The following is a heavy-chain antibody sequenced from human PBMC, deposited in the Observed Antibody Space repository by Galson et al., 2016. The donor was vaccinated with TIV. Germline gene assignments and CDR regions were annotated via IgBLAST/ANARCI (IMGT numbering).Heavy chain of an antibody. CDR1: GYTFINYY. CDR2: IDPNSDVS. D-gene: IGHD6-13*01. V-gene: IGHV1-46*01. J-gene: IGHJ3*02. CDR3: ASGDASRWTLEI. Sequence: SVKVSCKASGYTFINYYMHWVRQAPGQGLEWVGVIDPNSDVSTSAQKSQGRVTMTRDTSTSTVYMELSTLRSEDAAVDYCASGDASRWTLEIWGQGTMVTVSS.